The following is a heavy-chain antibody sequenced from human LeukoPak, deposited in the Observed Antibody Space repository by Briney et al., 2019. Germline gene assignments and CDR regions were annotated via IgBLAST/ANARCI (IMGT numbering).Heavy chain of an antibody. J-gene: IGHJ6*03. V-gene: IGHV1-8*01. CDR2: MNPNSGNT. Sequence: GASVKVSCKASGYTFTSYDINWVRQATGQGLEWMGWMNPNSGNTGYAQKFQGRVTMTRNTSISTAYMELSSLRSEDTAVYYCARVGSPYYYYCMDVWGKGTTVTVSS. CDR3: ARVGSPYYYYCMDV. CDR1: GYTFTSYD. D-gene: IGHD6-19*01.